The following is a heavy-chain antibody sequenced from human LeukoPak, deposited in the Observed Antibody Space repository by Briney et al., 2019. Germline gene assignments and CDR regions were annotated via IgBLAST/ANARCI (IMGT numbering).Heavy chain of an antibody. CDR2: TYYRSKWYN. J-gene: IGHJ4*02. Sequence: PSQTLSLTCAISGGSVSSYRASWTWIRQSPSRGLEWLGRTYYRSKWYNDYAVSLKSRISINPDTSKNQFSLQLNSVTPEDTAVYYCSRSDGASDFDYWGQGTLVTVSS. CDR3: SRSDGASDFDY. CDR1: GGSVSSYRAS. V-gene: IGHV6-1*01. D-gene: IGHD5-24*01.